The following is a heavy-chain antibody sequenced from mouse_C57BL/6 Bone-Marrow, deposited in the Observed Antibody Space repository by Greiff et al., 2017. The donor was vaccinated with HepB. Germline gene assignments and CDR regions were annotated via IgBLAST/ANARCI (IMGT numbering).Heavy chain of an antibody. CDR2: ISNLAYSI. D-gene: IGHD1-2*01. Sequence: EVNLMESGGGLVQPGGSLKLSCAASGFTFSDYGMAWVRQAPRKGPEWVAFISNLAYSIYYADTVTGRFTISRENAKNTLYLEMSSLRSEDTAMYYCARGLLRPRVAYWGQGTLVTVSA. J-gene: IGHJ3*01. CDR1: GFTFSDYG. V-gene: IGHV5-15*01. CDR3: ARGLLRPRVAY.